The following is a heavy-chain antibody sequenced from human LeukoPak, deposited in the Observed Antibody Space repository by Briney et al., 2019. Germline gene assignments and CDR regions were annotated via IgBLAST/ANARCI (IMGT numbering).Heavy chain of an antibody. CDR3: ARPLSISGYYYDAFDI. J-gene: IGHJ3*02. D-gene: IGHD3-22*01. Sequence: SETLSLTCTVSGDSISSYYWSWIRQPPGKGLEWIGYIYYSGSTNYNPSLKNRVTISVDTSKNQFSLKLSSVTAADTAVYYCARPLSISGYYYDAFDIWGQGTMVTVSS. CDR2: IYYSGST. V-gene: IGHV4-59*08. CDR1: GDSISSYY.